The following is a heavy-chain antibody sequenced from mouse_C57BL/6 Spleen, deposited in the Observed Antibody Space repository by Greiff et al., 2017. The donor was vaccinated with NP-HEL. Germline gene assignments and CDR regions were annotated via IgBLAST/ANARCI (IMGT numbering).Heavy chain of an antibody. CDR1: GYAFSSSW. J-gene: IGHJ4*01. Sequence: VQLQQSGPELVKPGASVKISCKASGYAFSSSWMNWVKQRPGKGLEWIGRIYPGDGDTNYNGKFKGKATLTADKSSSTAYMQLSSLTFEDSAVYFCARSGDVMDYWGQGTSVTVSS. V-gene: IGHV1-82*01. D-gene: IGHD3-1*01. CDR3: ARSGDVMDY. CDR2: IYPGDGDT.